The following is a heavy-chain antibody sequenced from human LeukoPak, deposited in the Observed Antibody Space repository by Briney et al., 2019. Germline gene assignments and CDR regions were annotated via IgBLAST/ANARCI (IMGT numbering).Heavy chain of an antibody. CDR3: ARGLVEMATIGPGY. D-gene: IGHD5-24*01. J-gene: IGHJ4*02. CDR1: GYTFTGYY. V-gene: IGHV7-4-1*02. Sequence: GASVKVSCKASGYTFTGYYMHRMRQAPGQGLEWMGWINTNTGNPTYAQGFTGRFVFSLDTSVSTAYLQISSLKAEDTAVYNCARGLVEMATIGPGYWGQGTLVTVSS. CDR2: INTNTGNP.